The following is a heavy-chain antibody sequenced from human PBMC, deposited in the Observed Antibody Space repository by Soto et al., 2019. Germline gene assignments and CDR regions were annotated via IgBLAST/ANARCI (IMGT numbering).Heavy chain of an antibody. CDR1: GGTFSSYA. CDR2: IIPNFGTA. CDR3: ARVTSSGWYENWFDP. J-gene: IGHJ5*02. V-gene: IGHV1-69*01. D-gene: IGHD6-19*01. Sequence: QVQLVQSGAEVKKPGSSVKVSCKASGGTFSSYAISWVRQAPGQGLEWMGGIIPNFGTANYAQKLQGRATITADESTSTAYMELSSLRSEDTAVYYCARVTSSGWYENWFDPWGQGTLVTVSS.